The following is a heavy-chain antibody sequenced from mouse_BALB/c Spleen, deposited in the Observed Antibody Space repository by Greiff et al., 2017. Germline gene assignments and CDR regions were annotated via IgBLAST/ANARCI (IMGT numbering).Heavy chain of an antibody. Sequence: EVQLVESGGGLVQPGGSRKLSCAASGFTFSSFGMHWVRQAPEKGLEWVAYISSGSSIIYYADTVKGRFTISRDNPKNTLFLKMTSLRSGDTAMYYCARSAPGWFAYWGQGTLVTVSA. J-gene: IGHJ3*01. CDR3: ARSAPGWFAY. V-gene: IGHV5-17*02. CDR2: ISSGSSII. CDR1: GFTFSSFG.